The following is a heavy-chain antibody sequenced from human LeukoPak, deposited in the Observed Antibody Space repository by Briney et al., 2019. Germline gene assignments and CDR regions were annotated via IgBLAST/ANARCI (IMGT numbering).Heavy chain of an antibody. Sequence: GGSLRLSCAASGFTFSSYGMHWVRQAPGKGLEWVAAIWYDGSNKFYADSVKGRFTISRDNSKNTLYLQMNSLRAEDTAVYYCARNQRYFDYWGQGTLVTVSS. J-gene: IGHJ4*02. CDR3: ARNQRYFDY. V-gene: IGHV3-33*01. CDR2: IWYDGSNK. D-gene: IGHD1-14*01. CDR1: GFTFSSYG.